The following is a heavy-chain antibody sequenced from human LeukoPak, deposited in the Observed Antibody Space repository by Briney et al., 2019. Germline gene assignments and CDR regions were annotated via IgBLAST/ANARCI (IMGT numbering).Heavy chain of an antibody. J-gene: IGHJ4*02. CDR1: GFTFDDYG. CDR2: INWNGGST. V-gene: IGHV3-20*04. CDR3: ARDRSRWSVTMVRGVSLDY. Sequence: RPGGSLRLSCAASGFTFDDYGMSWVRQAPGKGLEWVSGINWNGGSTGYADSVKGRFTISRDNAKNSLYLQMNSLRAEDTAVYYCARDRSRWSVTMVRGVSLDYWGQGTLVTVSS. D-gene: IGHD3-10*01.